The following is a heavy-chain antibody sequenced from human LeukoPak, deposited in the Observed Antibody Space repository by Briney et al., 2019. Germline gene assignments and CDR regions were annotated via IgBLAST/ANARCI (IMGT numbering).Heavy chain of an antibody. J-gene: IGHJ4*02. Sequence: SETLSLTCTVSGGSISSYYWSWIRQPPGKGLEWIGYIYYSGSTNYNPSLKSRVTISVDTSKIQFSLKLSSVTAADTAVYYCARTYIAAAGTSFDYWGQGTLVTVSS. V-gene: IGHV4-59*01. CDR1: GGSISSYY. CDR3: ARTYIAAAGTSFDY. D-gene: IGHD6-13*01. CDR2: IYYSGST.